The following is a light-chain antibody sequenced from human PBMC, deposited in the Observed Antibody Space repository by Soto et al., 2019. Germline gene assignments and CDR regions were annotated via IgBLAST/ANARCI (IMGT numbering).Light chain of an antibody. CDR1: QGISNY. CDR2: AAS. V-gene: IGKV1-27*01. J-gene: IGKJ1*01. CDR3: QKYNSAPWT. Sequence: DIQMTQSPSSPSASVGDRVNITCRASQGISNYLAWYQQKPGTVPKLLISAASTLQTGVPSRFSGGGSGTDFTLTISSLQPEDVATYYCQKYNSAPWTFGQGTKVDIK.